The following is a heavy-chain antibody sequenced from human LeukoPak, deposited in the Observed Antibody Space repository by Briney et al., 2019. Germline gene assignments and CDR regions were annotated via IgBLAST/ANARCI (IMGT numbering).Heavy chain of an antibody. CDR2: ISWDGAWT. D-gene: IGHD2/OR15-2a*01. CDR3: ARDRVDDYFFFDF. CDR1: GFTLDDYA. Sequence: GGSLRLSCAASGFTLDDYAMHWVRQAPGKGLEWVSLISWDGAWTYYTDSVKGRFTVSRDNSKNSLYLQMNSLRNEDTALYYCARDRVDDYFFFDFWGQGTLVTVSS. J-gene: IGHJ4*02. V-gene: IGHV3-43*01.